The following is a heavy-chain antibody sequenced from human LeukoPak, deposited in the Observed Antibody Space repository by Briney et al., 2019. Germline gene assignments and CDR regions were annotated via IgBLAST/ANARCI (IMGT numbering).Heavy chain of an antibody. J-gene: IGHJ4*02. V-gene: IGHV4-39*01. Sequence: PSETLSLTCTVSGGSISSSSYYWGWIRQPPGTGLEWIGSIYYSGSTYYNPSLKSRVTISVDTSKNQFSLKLSSVTAADTAVYYCASLLSRIEWGQGTLVTVSS. D-gene: IGHD1-26*01. CDR3: ASLLSRIE. CDR2: IYYSGST. CDR1: GGSISSSSYY.